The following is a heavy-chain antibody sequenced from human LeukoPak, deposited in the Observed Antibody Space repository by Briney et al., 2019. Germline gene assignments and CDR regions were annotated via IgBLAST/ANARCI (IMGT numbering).Heavy chain of an antibody. V-gene: IGHV4-39*01. CDR3: ARPAVTATLFDFDY. Sequence: PSETLSLTCTVSGGSISSSSYYWGWIRQPPGKGLEWIGSISYSGSTYYNPSLKSRVTISVDTSKNQFSLKLTSVTAADTAVYYCARPAVTATLFDFDYWGQGTLVTVSS. CDR2: ISYSGST. J-gene: IGHJ4*02. CDR1: GGSISSSSYY. D-gene: IGHD2-21*02.